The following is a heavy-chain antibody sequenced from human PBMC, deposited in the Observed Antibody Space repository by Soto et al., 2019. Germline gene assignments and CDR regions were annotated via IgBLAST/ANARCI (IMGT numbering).Heavy chain of an antibody. CDR3: AIHYYGSGSYYNCGANAYWYFDL. J-gene: IGHJ2*01. CDR2: LIPIFGTA. CDR1: GGTFSSYA. D-gene: IGHD3-10*01. V-gene: IGHV1-69*01. Sequence: QVQLVQSGAEVKKPGSSVKVSCKASGGTFSSYAISWVRQAPGQGLEWMGGLIPIFGTANYAQKFQGRVTITADESTSTAYMELSSLRYEDTAVYYCAIHYYGSGSYYNCGANAYWYFDLWGRGTLVTVSS.